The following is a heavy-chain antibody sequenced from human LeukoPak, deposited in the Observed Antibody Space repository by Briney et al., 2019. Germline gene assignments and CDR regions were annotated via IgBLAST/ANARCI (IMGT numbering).Heavy chain of an antibody. D-gene: IGHD3-22*01. J-gene: IGHJ3*02. CDR2: IYHSGST. CDR1: GYSITSGYY. V-gene: IGHV4-38-2*02. CDR3: AREAYYYDSSGYSDAFDI. Sequence: SETLSLTCTVSGYSITSGYYWGWIRQPPGKGLEWIGSIYHSGSTHYNPSLNSRVTMSVDTSKNQVSLKLSSVTAADTAVYYCAREAYYYDSSGYSDAFDIWGQGTMVTVSS.